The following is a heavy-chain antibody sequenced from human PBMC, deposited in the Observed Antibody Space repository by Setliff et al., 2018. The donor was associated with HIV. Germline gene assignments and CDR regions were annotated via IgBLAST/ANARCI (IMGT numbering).Heavy chain of an antibody. D-gene: IGHD3-22*01. CDR1: GGSISSYY. J-gene: IGHJ3*02. Sequence: SETLSLTCTVSGGSISSYYWSWIRQPPGKGLEWIGYIYYSGSTNYNPSLKSRVTISVDTSKNQFSLKLSSVIAADTAVYYCARENTYDSSGWGAFDIWGPGTMVTVSS. CDR2: IYYSGST. CDR3: ARENTYDSSGWGAFDI. V-gene: IGHV4-59*01.